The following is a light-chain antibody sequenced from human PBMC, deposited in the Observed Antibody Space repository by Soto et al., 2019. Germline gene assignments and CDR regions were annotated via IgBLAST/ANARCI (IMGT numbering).Light chain of an antibody. V-gene: IGKV3-20*01. CDR1: QSVSSSY. J-gene: IGKJ5*01. Sequence: EIGVTQSPGTLSLSPGERATLSCRASQSVSSSYLAWYQRKPGQAPRLLIYGASSMATGIPDRFSGSGSGTDFTLTICSLEPEDFAVYYCQQYGSSPPITLGKATRLEI. CDR3: QQYGSSPPIT. CDR2: GAS.